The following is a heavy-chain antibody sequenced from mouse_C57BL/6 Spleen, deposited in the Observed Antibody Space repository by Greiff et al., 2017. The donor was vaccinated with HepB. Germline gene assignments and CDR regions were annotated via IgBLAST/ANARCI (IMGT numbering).Heavy chain of an antibody. V-gene: IGHV1-69*01. J-gene: IGHJ4*01. CDR3: ARRGGRDDYDAGDD. D-gene: IGHD2-4*01. Sequence: QVQLQQPGAELVMPGASVKLSCKASGYTFTSYWMHWVKQRPGQGLEWIGEIDPSDSYTNYNQKFKGKSTLTVDKSSSTAYMQLSSLTSEDSAVYYCARRGGRDDYDAGDDWGQGTSVTVSS. CDR2: IDPSDSYT. CDR1: GYTFTSYW.